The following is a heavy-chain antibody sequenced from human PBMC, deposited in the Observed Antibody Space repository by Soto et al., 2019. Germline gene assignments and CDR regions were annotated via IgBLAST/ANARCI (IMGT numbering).Heavy chain of an antibody. Sequence: SETLSLTCAVYGGSFSCYYWSWIRQPPGKGLEWIGEINHSGSTNYNPSLKSRVTISVDTSKNQFSLKLSSVTAADTAVYYCARGGYSYGYYYYGMDVWGQGTTVTVSS. V-gene: IGHV4-34*01. CDR3: ARGGYSYGYYYYGMDV. CDR2: INHSGST. D-gene: IGHD5-18*01. J-gene: IGHJ6*02. CDR1: GGSFSCYY.